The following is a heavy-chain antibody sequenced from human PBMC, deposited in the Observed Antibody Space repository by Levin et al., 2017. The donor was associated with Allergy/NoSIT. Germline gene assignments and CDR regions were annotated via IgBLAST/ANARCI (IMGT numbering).Heavy chain of an antibody. CDR3: AKYSFLTRSAFDS. Sequence: GGSLRLSCEASGFTFSTYAMSWVRQAPGKGLEWVSSISGNGVTTYHADSVKGRFTMSRDNSKNTLYLEMNSLRAEDTATYWCAKYSFLTRSAFDSWGQGTVLAVSS. J-gene: IGHJ3*02. CDR1: GFTFSTYA. D-gene: IGHD1/OR15-1a*01. V-gene: IGHV3-23*01. CDR2: ISGNGVTT.